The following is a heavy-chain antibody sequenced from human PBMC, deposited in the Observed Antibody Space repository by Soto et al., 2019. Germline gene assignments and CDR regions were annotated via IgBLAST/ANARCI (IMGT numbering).Heavy chain of an antibody. J-gene: IGHJ4*02. CDR1: GGSISSSSYY. V-gene: IGHV4-39*01. D-gene: IGHD2-8*01. Sequence: SETLSLTCTVSGGSISSSSYYWGWIRQPPGKGLEWIGSIYYSGSTYYNPSLKSRVTISVDTSKNQFSLKLSSVTAADTAVYYCARGRIVLMVYATKPSIDYWGQGTLVTVSS. CDR2: IYYSGST. CDR3: ARGRIVLMVYATKPSIDY.